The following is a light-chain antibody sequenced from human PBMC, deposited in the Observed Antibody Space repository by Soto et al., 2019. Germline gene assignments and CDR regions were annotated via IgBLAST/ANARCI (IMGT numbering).Light chain of an antibody. V-gene: IGKV1-5*01. CDR1: QNINAW. J-gene: IGKJ1*01. CDR3: QQYSLSSPWT. CDR2: DAS. Sequence: DIHMTQSPSSLSVSVGDRVTITCRTSQNINAWLAWYQQRPGQAPKLLIYDASTVQSGVPSRFSGSGSGTEFTITISSLQPDDSAPYSCQQYSLSSPWTFGQGTKVEIK.